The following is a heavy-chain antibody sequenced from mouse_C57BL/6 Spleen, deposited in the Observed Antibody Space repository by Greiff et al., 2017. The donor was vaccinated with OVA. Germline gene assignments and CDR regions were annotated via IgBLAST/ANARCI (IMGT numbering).Heavy chain of an antibody. Sequence: QVQLQQPGAELVRPGSSVKLSCKASGYTFTSYWMHWVKQRPIQGLDWIGNIDPSDSETHYNQKFKDKATLTVDKSSSTAYMQLSSLTSEDSAVYYCARGGTTAFYWYFDVWGTGTTVTVSS. V-gene: IGHV1-52*01. J-gene: IGHJ1*03. CDR3: ARGGTTAFYWYFDV. CDR2: IDPSDSET. CDR1: GYTFTSYW. D-gene: IGHD1-2*01.